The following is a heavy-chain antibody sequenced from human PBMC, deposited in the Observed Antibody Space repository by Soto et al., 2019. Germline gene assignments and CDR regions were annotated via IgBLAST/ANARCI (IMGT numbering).Heavy chain of an antibody. J-gene: IGHJ4*02. V-gene: IGHV3-74*01. CDR3: VREDCGGGLCKRFDY. D-gene: IGHD2-15*01. CDR2: IRGDGIVI. Sequence: EVQLVESGGGLVQPGGSLRLSCAAYGFTFSSYWMHWAREAPGKGLVWVSSIRGDGIVITHADSVKGRFTVSRDNAKNTLYLQMNSLRAEDTAVYYCVREDCGGGLCKRFDYWGQGTPVTVSS. CDR1: GFTFSSYW.